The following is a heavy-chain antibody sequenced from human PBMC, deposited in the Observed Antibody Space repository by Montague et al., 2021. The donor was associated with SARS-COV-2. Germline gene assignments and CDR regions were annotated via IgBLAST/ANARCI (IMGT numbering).Heavy chain of an antibody. CDR2: IYIGGST. D-gene: IGHD6-19*01. CDR1: GGSISSYY. V-gene: IGHV4-4*07. J-gene: IGHJ3*02. Sequence: SETLSLTCTVSGGSISSYYWSWIRQPAGKGLEYIGRIYIGGSTNYNPSLKSRVTMSVDMSKNQFSLKLSSVTAADTAVYYCARGGWDLGAFDIWGQGTMVTVSS. CDR3: ARGGWDLGAFDI.